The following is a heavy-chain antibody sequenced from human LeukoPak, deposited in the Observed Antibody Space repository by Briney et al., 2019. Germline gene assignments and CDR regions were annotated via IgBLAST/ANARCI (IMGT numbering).Heavy chain of an antibody. CDR2: IYYSGST. D-gene: IGHD4-23*01. Sequence: SETLSLTCTVSGGSISSGDYYWSWIRQPPGKGLEWIGYIYYSGSTNYNPSLKSRVTISVDTSKNQFSLKLSSVTAADTAVYYCAREEYGGNSYDYWGQGTLVTVSS. CDR3: AREEYGGNSYDY. J-gene: IGHJ4*02. CDR1: GGSISSGDYY. V-gene: IGHV4-61*08.